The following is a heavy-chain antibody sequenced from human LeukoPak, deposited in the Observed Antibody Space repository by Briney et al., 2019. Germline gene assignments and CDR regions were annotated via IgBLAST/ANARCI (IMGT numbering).Heavy chain of an antibody. V-gene: IGHV3-23*01. CDR2: ISAGGGSP. D-gene: IGHD3-10*01. CDR3: ARVGYYASGPFSYFDY. CDR1: GFTFSSYA. Sequence: GGSLRLSCAASGFTFSSYAMSWVRQAPGKGLEWVSGISAGGGSPFYADSVKGRFTISRDNSKNTLYLQMNSLSVEDTAVYYCARVGYYASGPFSYFDYWGQGTLVTVSS. J-gene: IGHJ4*02.